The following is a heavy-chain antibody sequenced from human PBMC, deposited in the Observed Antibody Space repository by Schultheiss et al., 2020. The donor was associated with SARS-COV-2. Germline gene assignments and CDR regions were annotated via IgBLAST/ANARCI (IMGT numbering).Heavy chain of an antibody. CDR2: ISSSGSTI. D-gene: IGHD2-2*01. V-gene: IGHV3-48*01. Sequence: GGSLRLSCAASGFTFSSYAMSWVRQAPGKGLEWVSHISSSGSTIFYTDSVKGRFTISRDNSKNTLCLQMNSLRAEDTAVYYCARQYQILSSYYYYGMDVWGQGTTVTVSS. J-gene: IGHJ6*02. CDR1: GFTFSSYA. CDR3: ARQYQILSSYYYYGMDV.